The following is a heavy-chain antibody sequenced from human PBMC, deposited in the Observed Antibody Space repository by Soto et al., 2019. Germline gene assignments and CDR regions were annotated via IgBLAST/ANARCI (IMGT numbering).Heavy chain of an antibody. CDR1: GGSISSYY. CDR3: ARAPPRITIFGVVTNPPHWFDP. D-gene: IGHD3-3*01. Sequence: SETLSLTCTVSGGSISSYYWSWIRQPPGKELEWIGYIFYSGSTNYNPSLKSRVTISVDTSKNQFSLKLSSVTAADTAVYYCARAPPRITIFGVVTNPPHWFDPWGQGTLVTVSS. J-gene: IGHJ5*02. CDR2: IFYSGST. V-gene: IGHV4-59*12.